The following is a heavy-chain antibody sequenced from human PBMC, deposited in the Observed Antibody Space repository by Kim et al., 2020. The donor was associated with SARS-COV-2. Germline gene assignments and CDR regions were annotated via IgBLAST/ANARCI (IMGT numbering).Heavy chain of an antibody. CDR1: GGTFSSYT. Sequence: SVKVSCKASGGTFSSYTISWVRQAPGQGLEWMGRIIPILGIANYAQKFQGRVTITADKSTSTAYMELSSLRSEDTAVYYCARAAGYSMRPYDYWGQGTLVTVSS. CDR2: IIPILGIA. V-gene: IGHV1-69*02. J-gene: IGHJ4*02. D-gene: IGHD2-15*01. CDR3: ARAAGYSMRPYDY.